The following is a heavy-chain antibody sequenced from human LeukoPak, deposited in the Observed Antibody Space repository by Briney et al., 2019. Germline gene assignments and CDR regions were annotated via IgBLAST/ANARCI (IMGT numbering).Heavy chain of an antibody. CDR1: GFTVSSNY. V-gene: IGHV3-53*01. D-gene: IGHD6-13*01. CDR3: AKDYEQL. J-gene: IGHJ4*02. Sequence: GGSLRLSCAPSGFTVSSNYMNWVRQAPGKGLEWVSVIYTGGSTYYADSVKGRFTISRDNSKNTLYLQMNSLRAEDTAVYYCAKDYEQLGGQGTLVTVSS. CDR2: IYTGGST.